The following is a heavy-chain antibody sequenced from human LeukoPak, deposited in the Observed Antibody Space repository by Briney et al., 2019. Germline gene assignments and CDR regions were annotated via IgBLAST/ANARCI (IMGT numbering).Heavy chain of an antibody. V-gene: IGHV3-30*18. CDR1: GFTFSSYG. J-gene: IGHJ4*02. CDR2: ISYDGSNK. Sequence: GGSLRLSCAASGFTFSSYGMHWVRQAPGKGLEWVAVISYDGSNKYYADSVKGRFTISRGNSKNTLYLQMNSLRAEDTAVYYCAKDEWELLGLIDYWGQGTLVTVSS. D-gene: IGHD1-26*01. CDR3: AKDEWELLGLIDY.